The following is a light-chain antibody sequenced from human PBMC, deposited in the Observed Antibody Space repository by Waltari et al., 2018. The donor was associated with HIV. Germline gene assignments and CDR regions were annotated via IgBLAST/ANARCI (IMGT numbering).Light chain of an antibody. CDR2: RNN. J-gene: IGLJ3*02. CDR1: SSNIGSNY. CDR3: ATRDGSLKV. V-gene: IGLV1-47*01. Sequence: GQGVTISCVGDSSNIGSNYVYWYQQLPGTAPKVLIYRNNQRPSGVPDRFSGSKSGASASLTISGLRSADEAVYFCATRDGSLKVFGGGTKLTVL.